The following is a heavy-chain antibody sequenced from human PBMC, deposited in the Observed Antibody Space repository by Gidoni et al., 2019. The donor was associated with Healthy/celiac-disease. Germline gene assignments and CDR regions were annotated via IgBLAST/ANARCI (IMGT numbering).Heavy chain of an antibody. Sequence: QVQLQESGPGLVKPSQTLSLTCTVSGGSISSGSYYWSWIRQPAGKGLEWIGRIYTSGSTNYNPSLKSRVTISVDTSKNQFSLKLSSVTAADTAVYYCAIITLDAFDIWGQGTMVTVSS. CDR2: IYTSGST. CDR3: AIITLDAFDI. CDR1: GGSISSGSYY. V-gene: IGHV4-61*02. D-gene: IGHD3-22*01. J-gene: IGHJ3*02.